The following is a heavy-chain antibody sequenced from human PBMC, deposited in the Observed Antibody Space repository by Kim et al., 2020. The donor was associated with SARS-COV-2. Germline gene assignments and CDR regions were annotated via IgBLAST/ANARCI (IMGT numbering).Heavy chain of an antibody. J-gene: IGHJ6*01. D-gene: IGHD3-10*01. Sequence: GGCLRLSCAASGFTVSSNYMSWVRQAPGKGLEWVSVTYSGGSTYYADSVKGRFTISRDNSKNTLYLQMNSLRAEDTAVYYCAREARYGSGSYYTYYYGM. CDR3: AREARYGSGSYYTYYYGM. V-gene: IGHV3-53*01. CDR2: TYSGGST. CDR1: GFTVSSNY.